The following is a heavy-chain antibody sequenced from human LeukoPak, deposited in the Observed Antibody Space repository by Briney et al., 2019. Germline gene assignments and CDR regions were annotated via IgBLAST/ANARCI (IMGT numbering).Heavy chain of an antibody. CDR1: GFTFSSYA. V-gene: IGHV3-23*01. D-gene: IGHD2-2*01. CDR3: AKDGNIVVVPAARYNWFDP. Sequence: VSLPLSCAASGFTFSSYAMGWVRQAPGKGLEWVSAISGSGGSTYYADSVKGRFTISRDNSKNTLYLQMNSLRAEDTAVYYCAKDGNIVVVPAARYNWFDPWGQGTLVTVSS. CDR2: ISGSGGST. J-gene: IGHJ5*02.